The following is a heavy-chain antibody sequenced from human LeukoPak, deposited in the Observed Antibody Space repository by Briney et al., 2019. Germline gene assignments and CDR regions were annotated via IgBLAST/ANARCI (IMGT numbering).Heavy chain of an antibody. D-gene: IGHD4-23*01. CDR3: VRGNDYGGPHY. V-gene: IGHV3-74*01. CDR2: IDRDGSRI. Sequence: QPGGSLRLSCAVSGFTFSSYWMHWVRQAPGKGLVWVSRIDRDGSRINYADSVKGRFTISRDNGKNTLFLQMNSLRAEDAAVYYCVRGNDYGGPHYWGQGTLVTVSS. J-gene: IGHJ4*02. CDR1: GFTFSSYW.